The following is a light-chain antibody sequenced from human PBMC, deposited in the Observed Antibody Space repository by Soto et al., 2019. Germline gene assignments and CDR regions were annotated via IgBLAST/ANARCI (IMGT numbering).Light chain of an antibody. J-gene: IGLJ2*01. CDR1: SSDDGSYNL. CDR2: EDD. V-gene: IGLV2-23*01. Sequence: QSALTQPASVSGSPGQSITISCTGTSSDDGSYNLVSWYQQYPGKAPKLMIYEDDERPSGVSNRFSGSKSGNTASLTISGLQAEDEADYYCYSYAGRSTSVFGGGTTLTVL. CDR3: YSYAGRSTSV.